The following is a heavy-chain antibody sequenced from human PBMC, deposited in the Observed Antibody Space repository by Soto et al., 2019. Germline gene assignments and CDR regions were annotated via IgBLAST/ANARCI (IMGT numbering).Heavy chain of an antibody. V-gene: IGHV4-4*07. CDR2: IYTSGST. CDR3: ERDIYSSGWKNRFDP. J-gene: IGHJ5*02. Sequence: DTLSLTGPVSGGSIRIYYWSWIRQPAGKGLEWIGRIYTSGSTNYNPSLKSRVTMSVDTSKNQFSLKLSSVTAADTAVYYCERDIYSSGWKNRFDPWGQGTLVIVSS. D-gene: IGHD6-19*01. CDR1: GGSIRIYY.